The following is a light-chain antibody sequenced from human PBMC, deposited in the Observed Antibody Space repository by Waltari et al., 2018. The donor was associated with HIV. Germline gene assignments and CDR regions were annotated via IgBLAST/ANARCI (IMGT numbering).Light chain of an antibody. CDR2: DVS. CDR3: SSYTVPGTL. J-gene: IGLJ1*01. CDR1: SSDIGAYHY. V-gene: IGLV2-14*01. Sequence: SALPQPASVSGSPGQSLTLSCPATSSDIGAYHYVSWYQQYPGKAPKLMIYDVSNRPSGVSTRFSGSKSGNTASLTISGLQAEDEADYYCSSYTVPGTLFGTGTRVTVL.